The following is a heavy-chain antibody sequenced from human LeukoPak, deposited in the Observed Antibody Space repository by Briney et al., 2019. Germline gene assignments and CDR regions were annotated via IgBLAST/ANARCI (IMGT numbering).Heavy chain of an antibody. Sequence: GGSLRLSCAASGFTFSSYAMSWVRQAPGKGLEWVSAISGSGGSTYYADSVKGRFTISRDNSKNTLYLQMNSLRAEDTAVYYCAKDDSSSWSLRASQCLDYWGQGTLVTVSS. CDR3: AKDDSSSWSLRASQCLDY. CDR2: ISGSGGST. CDR1: GFTFSSYA. D-gene: IGHD6-13*01. J-gene: IGHJ4*02. V-gene: IGHV3-23*01.